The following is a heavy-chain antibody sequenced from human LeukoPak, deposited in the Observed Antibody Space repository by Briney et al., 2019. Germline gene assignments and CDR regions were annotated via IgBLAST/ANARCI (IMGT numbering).Heavy chain of an antibody. V-gene: IGHV4-4*02. CDR1: GGSISSSNW. CDR2: IYHSGST. Sequence: SGTLSLTCAVSGGSISSSNWWSWVRQPPGKGLEWIGEIYHSGSTNYNPSLKSRVTISVDKSKNQFSLKLSSVTAADTAVYYRARDRGIDYDFWSGYYPQVRYFDLWGRGTLVTVSS. D-gene: IGHD3-3*01. J-gene: IGHJ2*01. CDR3: ARDRGIDYDFWSGYYPQVRYFDL.